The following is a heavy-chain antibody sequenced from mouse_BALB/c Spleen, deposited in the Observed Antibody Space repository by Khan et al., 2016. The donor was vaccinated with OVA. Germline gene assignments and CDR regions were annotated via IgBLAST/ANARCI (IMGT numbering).Heavy chain of an antibody. J-gene: IGHJ3*01. V-gene: IGHV2-9*02. CDR2: IWAGGST. Sequence: QVQLKQSGPGLVAPSQSLSITCTVSGFSLNSYGVHWVRQPPGKGLEWLGVIWAGGSTNHNSAPMSRMSISTDNSKSQVFLKMHGLQNDDTAMYDCAKAFYCGAWFDFWGQGTLVTVSA. CDR1: GFSLNSYG. CDR3: AKAFYCGAWFDF. D-gene: IGHD1-1*01.